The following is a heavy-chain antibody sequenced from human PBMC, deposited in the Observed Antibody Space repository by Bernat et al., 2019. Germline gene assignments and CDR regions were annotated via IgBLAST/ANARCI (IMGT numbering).Heavy chain of an antibody. CDR3: ARVYKKPCSGGSCYGRNYYYYGMDV. V-gene: IGHV4-31*03. J-gene: IGHJ6*02. CDR1: GGSISSGGYY. D-gene: IGHD2-15*01. Sequence: QVQLQESGPGLVKPSQTLSLTCTVSGGSISSGGYYWSWIRQHPGKGLEWIGYIYYSGSTYYNPSLKSRVTISVDTSKNQFSLNLGSVTAADTAVYYCARVYKKPCSGGSCYGRNYYYYGMDVWGQGTTVTVSS. CDR2: IYYSGST.